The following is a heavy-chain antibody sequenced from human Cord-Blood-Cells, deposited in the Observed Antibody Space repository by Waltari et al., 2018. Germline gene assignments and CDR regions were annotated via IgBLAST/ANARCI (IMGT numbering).Heavy chain of an antibody. D-gene: IGHD3-9*01. CDR1: GGTFSSYA. Sequence: QVQLVQSGAEVKKPGSSVKVSCKASGGTFSSYAYRWVRPAPGQGLEWMGGIIPILGIANYAQKFQGRVTITADESTSTAYMELSSLRSEDTAVYYCARDLAMDGTGDAFDIWGQGTMVTVSS. CDR2: IIPILGIA. V-gene: IGHV1-69*04. J-gene: IGHJ3*02. CDR3: ARDLAMDGTGDAFDI.